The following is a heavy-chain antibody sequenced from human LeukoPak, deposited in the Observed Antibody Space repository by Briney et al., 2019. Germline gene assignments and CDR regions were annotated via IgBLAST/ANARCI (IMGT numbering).Heavy chain of an antibody. V-gene: IGHV3-23*01. CDR2: ISGSGGST. D-gene: IGHD3-3*01. CDR1: GFTFSDYY. CDR3: AKLWPALRFLEWLFFDY. Sequence: GGSLRLSCAASGFTFSDYYMNWIRKAPGKGLVWVSAISGSGGSTYYADSVKGRFTISRDNSKNTLYLQMNSLRAEDTAVYYCAKLWPALRFLEWLFFDYWRQGTLVTVSS. J-gene: IGHJ4*02.